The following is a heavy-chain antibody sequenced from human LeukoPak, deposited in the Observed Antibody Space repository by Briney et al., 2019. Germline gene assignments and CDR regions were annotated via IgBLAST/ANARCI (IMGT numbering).Heavy chain of an antibody. CDR2: INHSGST. V-gene: IGHV4-39*07. Sequence: SETLSLTCTVSGGSISSRGYYWSWIRQPPGKGLEWIGEINHSGSTNYNPSLKSRVTISVDTSKNQFSLKLRSVTAADTAVYYCARVVGTYCGGDCYSFVLGIDYWGQGTLVTVSS. D-gene: IGHD2-21*01. CDR1: GGSISSRGYY. CDR3: ARVVGTYCGGDCYSFVLGIDY. J-gene: IGHJ4*02.